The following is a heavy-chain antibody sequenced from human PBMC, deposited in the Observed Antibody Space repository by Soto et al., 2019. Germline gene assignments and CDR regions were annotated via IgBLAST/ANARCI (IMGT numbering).Heavy chain of an antibody. Sequence: GGSLRLSCVASGFTFSSHWMHWVRQVSGKGLVWVSRINREGSNTDYADSVKGRFTVSRDNAKNTVFLQMNSLRVEDPAVYYCAREPTTTIPPDYWGRGILVTVSS. D-gene: IGHD5-12*01. CDR1: GFTFSSHW. V-gene: IGHV3-74*01. J-gene: IGHJ4*02. CDR3: AREPTTTIPPDY. CDR2: INREGSNT.